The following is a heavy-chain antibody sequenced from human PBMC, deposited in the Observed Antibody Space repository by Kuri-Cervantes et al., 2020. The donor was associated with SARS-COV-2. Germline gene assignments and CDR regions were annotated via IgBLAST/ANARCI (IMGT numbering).Heavy chain of an antibody. D-gene: IGHD2-15*01. CDR1: GYTFTGYY. Sequence: ASVKVSCKASGYTFTGYYMHWVRQAPGQGLEWMGWINPNSGGTNYAQKFQGRVTMTRDTSISTAYMELSRLRSDDTAVYYCATPRYCSGGSCYGLFDYWGQGTPVTVSS. J-gene: IGHJ4*02. CDR3: ATPRYCSGGSCYGLFDY. CDR2: INPNSGGT. V-gene: IGHV1-2*02.